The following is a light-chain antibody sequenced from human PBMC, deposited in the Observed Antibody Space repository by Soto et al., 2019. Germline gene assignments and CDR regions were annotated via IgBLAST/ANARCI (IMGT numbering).Light chain of an antibody. Sequence: QSVLTQPASVSGSPGQSITISCTGTSSDVGGYNYVSWYQQHPGKAPKLMIYEVSNRPSGVSNRFSGSKSGNTASLTISGLHAEDEAGYYCSSYTSSSTLVVFGGGTKLTVL. V-gene: IGLV2-14*01. CDR3: SSYTSSSTLVV. CDR2: EVS. J-gene: IGLJ2*01. CDR1: SSDVGGYNY.